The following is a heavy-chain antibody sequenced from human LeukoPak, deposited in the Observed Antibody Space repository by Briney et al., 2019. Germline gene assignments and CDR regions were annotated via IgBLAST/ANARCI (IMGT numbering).Heavy chain of an antibody. V-gene: IGHV4-38-2*02. Sequence: SETLSLTCTVSGYSISSGYYWGWIRQPPGKGLEWIGSIYHSGSTNYNPSLKSRVTISVDTSKNQFSLKLSSVTAADTAVYYCARVTGYVMEDYFDYWGQGTLVTVSS. CDR1: GYSISSGYY. D-gene: IGHD6-13*01. CDR2: IYHSGST. CDR3: ARVTGYVMEDYFDY. J-gene: IGHJ4*02.